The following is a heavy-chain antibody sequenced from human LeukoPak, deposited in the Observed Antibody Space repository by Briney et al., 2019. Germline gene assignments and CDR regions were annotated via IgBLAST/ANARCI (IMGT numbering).Heavy chain of an antibody. CDR2: IYYSGST. D-gene: IGHD5-12*01. Sequence: SETLSLTCTVSGGSISSGDYYWSWIRQPPGKGLEWIGYIYYSGSTNYNPSLKSRVTISVDTSKNQFSLKLSSVTAADTAVYYCARARGYSGYDAFYYYYGMDVWGQGTTVTVSS. CDR3: ARARGYSGYDAFYYYYGMDV. CDR1: GGSISSGDYY. J-gene: IGHJ6*02. V-gene: IGHV4-61*08.